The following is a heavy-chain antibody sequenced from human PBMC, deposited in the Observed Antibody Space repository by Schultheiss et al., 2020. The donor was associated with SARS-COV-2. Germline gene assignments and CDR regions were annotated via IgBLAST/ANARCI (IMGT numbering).Heavy chain of an antibody. CDR3: ARTRRSGYTNWFDP. CDR1: GFTVSSNY. J-gene: IGHJ5*02. V-gene: IGHV3-33*08. D-gene: IGHD3-22*01. Sequence: GESLKISCAASGFTVSSNYMSWIRRAPGKGLEWVAVIWYDGSNKYYADSVEGRFTISRDNAKNSLYLQMNSLRADDTGVYYCARTRRSGYTNWFDPWGQGTLVTVSS. CDR2: IWYDGSNK.